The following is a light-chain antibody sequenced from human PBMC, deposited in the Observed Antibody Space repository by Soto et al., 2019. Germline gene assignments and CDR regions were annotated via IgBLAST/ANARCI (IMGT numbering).Light chain of an antibody. CDR2: KAS. J-gene: IGKJ1*01. CDR1: QSISSW. Sequence: DIQMTQSPSTLSASVGDRVTITCRASQSISSWLAWYQQKPGKAPKLLINKASSLESGVPSRFSGRGWAAQVAVKLSSLQPDDFATYYCKPYKSDSRAFGEGTKV. CDR3: KPYKSDSRA. V-gene: IGKV1-5*03.